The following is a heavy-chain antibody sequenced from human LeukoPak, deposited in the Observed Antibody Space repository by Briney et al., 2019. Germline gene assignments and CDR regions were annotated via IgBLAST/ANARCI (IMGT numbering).Heavy chain of an antibody. CDR2: IKQDGSEK. CDR1: GFTFSSYW. V-gene: IGHV3-7*01. J-gene: IGHJ4*02. D-gene: IGHD1-14*01. Sequence: PGGALRLSCAASGFTFSSYWMSWVRPAPGKGLESVANIKQDGSEKYYVDSVKGRFTISRDNAKNSLYLQMNSLRAEDTAVYYCARGLYNRNYWGQGTLVTVSS. CDR3: ARGLYNRNY.